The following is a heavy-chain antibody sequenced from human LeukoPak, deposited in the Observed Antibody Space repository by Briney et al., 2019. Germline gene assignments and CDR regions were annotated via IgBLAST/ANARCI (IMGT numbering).Heavy chain of an antibody. V-gene: IGHV5-51*01. CDR1: GYSFTSYW. CDR3: ARTTFYDSSGCGPFDY. D-gene: IGHD3-22*01. J-gene: IGHJ4*02. Sequence: GESLKISCKGSGYSFTSYWIGWVRQMPGKGLEWMGIIYPGDSDTRYSPSFQGQVTISADKSISTAYLQWSSLKASDTAMYYCARTTFYDSSGCGPFDYWGQGTLVTVSS. CDR2: IYPGDSDT.